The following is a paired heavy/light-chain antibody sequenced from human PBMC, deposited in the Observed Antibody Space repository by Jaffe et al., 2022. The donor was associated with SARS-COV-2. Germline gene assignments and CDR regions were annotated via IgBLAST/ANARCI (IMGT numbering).Heavy chain of an antibody. CDR3: ARDPPGNYNFGFDY. Sequence: QVQLVQSGAEVKKPGASVKVSCKASGYTFTNYGITWVRQAPGQGLEWMGYISGKNDNTNYAQKFQGRVTMTTDTSTSTAYMELRSLRSDDTALYYCARDPPGNYNFGFDYWGQGILVTVSS. CDR1: GYTFTNYG. J-gene: IGHJ4*02. D-gene: IGHD1-1*01. V-gene: IGHV1-18*01. CDR2: ISGKNDNT.
Light chain of an antibody. CDR3: AAWDDSLRGWV. CDR1: NSNIGSNY. Sequence: QSVLTQPPSASGTPGQRVTISCSGSNSNIGSNYIYWYQQLPGTAPKLLIYKNDQRPSGVPDRFSGSKSGTSASLAISGLRSEDEADYYCAAWDDSLRGWVFGGGTKLTVL. V-gene: IGLV1-47*01. J-gene: IGLJ3*02. CDR2: KND.